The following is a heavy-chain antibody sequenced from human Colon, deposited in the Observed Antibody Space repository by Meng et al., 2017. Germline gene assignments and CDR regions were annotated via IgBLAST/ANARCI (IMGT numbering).Heavy chain of an antibody. Sequence: QVQRVESGGGGGQPGRSRRLSSAASGFSFRSYAVHWVRQAPGKGLEWVAVISHDAYKKFYADSVKGRFTISRDNSKNTLYLQMNSLRIEDTALYFCARGSYGDPDGYLDYWGQGTLVTVSS. J-gene: IGHJ4*02. CDR3: ARGSYGDPDGYLDY. CDR1: GFSFRSYA. CDR2: ISHDAYKK. V-gene: IGHV3-30-3*01. D-gene: IGHD4-17*01.